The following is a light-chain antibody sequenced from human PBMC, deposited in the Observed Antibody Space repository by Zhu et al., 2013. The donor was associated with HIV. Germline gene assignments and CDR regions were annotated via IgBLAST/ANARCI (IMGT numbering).Light chain of an antibody. Sequence: EIVLTQSPGTLSLSPGERATLSCRASLTVSSNYLAWYQQKPGQAPRLLIYGASTRATGIPARFSGSGSGTEFTLTISSLQSEDFAVYYCQQYNNWPRTFGQGTKVEIK. V-gene: IGKV3-15*01. CDR1: LTVSSNY. CDR3: QQYNNWPRT. CDR2: GAS. J-gene: IGKJ1*01.